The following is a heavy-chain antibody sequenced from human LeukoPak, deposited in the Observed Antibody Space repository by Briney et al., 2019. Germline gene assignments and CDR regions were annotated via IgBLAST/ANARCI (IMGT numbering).Heavy chain of an antibody. V-gene: IGHV4-34*01. CDR3: ARRDYDILTGYYNGPEYYFDY. CDR1: GGSFSGYY. D-gene: IGHD3-9*01. CDR2: IYYSGST. J-gene: IGHJ4*02. Sequence: SETLSLTCAVYGGSFSGYYWSWIRQPPGKGLEWIGSIYYSGSTYYNPSLKSRVTISVDTSKNQFSLKLSSVTAADTAVYYCARRDYDILTGYYNGPEYYFDYWGQGTLVTVSS.